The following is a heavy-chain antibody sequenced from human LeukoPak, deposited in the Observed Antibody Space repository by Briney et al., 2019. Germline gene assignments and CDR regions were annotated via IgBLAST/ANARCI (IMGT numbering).Heavy chain of an antibody. CDR1: GFTFDDYG. CDR2: INWNGGST. CDR3: ARDLLPNWFDP. J-gene: IGHJ5*02. D-gene: IGHD2-2*01. V-gene: IGHV3-20*04. Sequence: GGSLRLSCAASGFTFDDYGMSWVRQAPGKGLEWDSGINWNGGSTGYADSVKGRFTISRDNAKNSLYLQMNSLRAEDTALYYCARDLLPNWFDPWGQGTLVTVSS.